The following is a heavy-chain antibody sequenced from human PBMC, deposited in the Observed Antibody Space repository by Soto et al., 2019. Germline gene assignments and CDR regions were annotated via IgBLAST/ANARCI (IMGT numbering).Heavy chain of an antibody. D-gene: IGHD6-13*01. V-gene: IGHV3-23*01. CDR1: GFTFSTYA. Sequence: EVQLLESGGGLVQPGGSLRLSCAASGFTFSTYAMSWVRQAPGKGLEWVSKIIHSGDSTYYADSVNGRFTNSRDNSKNTVYLQMNSLRAEDTAVYYCATGQQLGYWGQGPLVTVSS. CDR3: ATGQQLGY. J-gene: IGHJ4*02. CDR2: IIHSGDST.